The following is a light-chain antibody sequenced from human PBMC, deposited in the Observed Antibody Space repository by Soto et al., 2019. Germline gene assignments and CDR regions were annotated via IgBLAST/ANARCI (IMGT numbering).Light chain of an antibody. J-gene: IGLJ1*01. Sequence: QSALTQPRSVSGSPGQSVTISRTGTSSDVGTYDFVSWYQQHPGKAPRLMIFDVSERPSGVPDRFSGSKSGNTASLTISGLQAEDEDDYYCCLYAVTFYVFGTGTKVTVL. CDR1: SSDVGTYDF. V-gene: IGLV2-11*01. CDR3: CLYAVTFYV. CDR2: DVS.